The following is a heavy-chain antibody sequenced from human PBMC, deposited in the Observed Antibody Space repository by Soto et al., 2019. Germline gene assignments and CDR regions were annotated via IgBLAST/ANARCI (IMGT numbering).Heavy chain of an antibody. V-gene: IGHV3-30-3*01. D-gene: IGHD6-6*01. CDR2: ISYDGSNK. CDR3: ARQEYSSSWNADYFEY. CDR1: GFTFSSYA. J-gene: IGHJ4*02. Sequence: PGGSLRLSCAASGFTFSSYAMHWVRQAPGKGLEWVAVISYDGSNKYYADSVKGRFTISRDNSKNTLYLQMNSLRAEDTAVYYCARQEYSSSWNADYFEYWGQGTLVTVSS.